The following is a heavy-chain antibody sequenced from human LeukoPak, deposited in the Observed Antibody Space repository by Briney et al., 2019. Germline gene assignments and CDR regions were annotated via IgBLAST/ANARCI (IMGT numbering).Heavy chain of an antibody. CDR1: TFTFSSCA. V-gene: IGHV3-23*01. CDR2: ISGSGGST. D-gene: IGHD5-12*01. J-gene: IGHJ6*02. Sequence: GGSLRLSCAASTFTFSSCAMSWVRQAPGKGLEWVSGISGSGGSTYYAASVKGRFTISRDNSKNTLYLQMNSLRAEDTAVYYCARDLVAHYYYGMDVWGQGTTVTVSS. CDR3: ARDLVAHYYYGMDV.